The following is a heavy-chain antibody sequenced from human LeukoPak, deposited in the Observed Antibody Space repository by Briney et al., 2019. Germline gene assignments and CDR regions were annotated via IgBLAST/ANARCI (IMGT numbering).Heavy chain of an antibody. CDR2: IYTSGST. CDR1: GGSISSGSYY. V-gene: IGHV4-61*02. J-gene: IGHJ6*03. CDR3: ARTYYYYMDV. Sequence: SQTLSLTCTVSGGSISSGSYYWSWIRQPAGKGLEWIGRIYTSGSTNYNPSLKSRVTISVDTSKNQFSLKLSSVTAADTAVYYCARTYYYYMDVWGKGTTVTVSS.